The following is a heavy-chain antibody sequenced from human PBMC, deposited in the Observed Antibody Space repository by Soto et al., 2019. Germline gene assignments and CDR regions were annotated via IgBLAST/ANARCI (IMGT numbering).Heavy chain of an antibody. V-gene: IGHV1-69*01. CDR1: GGTFSSYA. CDR2: IIPIFGTA. J-gene: IGHJ6*02. Sequence: QVQLVQSGAEVKKPGSSVKVSCKASGGTFSSYAISWVRQAPGQGLEWMGGIIPIFGTANYAQKFQGRVTITADESTSTAYMELSSLRSEDTAVYYCARYCSGGSCYPTSAYYYYYGMDVWGQGSTVTVSS. D-gene: IGHD2-15*01. CDR3: ARYCSGGSCYPTSAYYYYYGMDV.